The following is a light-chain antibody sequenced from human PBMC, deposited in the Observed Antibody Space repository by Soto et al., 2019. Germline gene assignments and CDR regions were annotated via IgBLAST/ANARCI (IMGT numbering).Light chain of an antibody. Sequence: DIQMTQSPSSVSASVGDTVTITCRASQGLSSRLAWYQQKPGKAPKLLIYDESTLQSGVPSRFSGYAPGTDFTLTINDLLPEDFATYYCLQGITFPRTFGRGTKVELK. J-gene: IGKJ1*01. CDR2: DES. CDR3: LQGITFPRT. CDR1: QGLSSR. V-gene: IGKV1-12*01.